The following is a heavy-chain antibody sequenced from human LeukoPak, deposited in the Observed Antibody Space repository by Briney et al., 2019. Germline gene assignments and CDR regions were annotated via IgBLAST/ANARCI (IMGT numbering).Heavy chain of an antibody. CDR3: AKDLVDIVATIPGFDY. D-gene: IGHD5-12*01. J-gene: IGHJ4*02. V-gene: IGHV3-53*05. CDR1: GFAVSSNH. Sequence: GGSLRLSCAASGFAVSSNHMNWVRQAPGKGLEWVSVIFNGGSTYYADSVKGRFTISRDNSKNTLYLQMNSLRAEDTAVYYCAKDLVDIVATIPGFDYWGQGTLVTVSS. CDR2: IFNGGST.